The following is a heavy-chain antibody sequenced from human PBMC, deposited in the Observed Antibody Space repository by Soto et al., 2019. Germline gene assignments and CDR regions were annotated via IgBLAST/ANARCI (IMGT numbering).Heavy chain of an antibody. V-gene: IGHV3-11*06. CDR3: ARGYYDSSGYTGFDY. D-gene: IGHD3-22*01. Sequence: ESGGGLVKPGGSLRLSCAASGFTFSDYYMSWIRQAPGKGLEWVSYISSSSSYTNYADSVKGRFTISRDNAKNSLYLQMNSLRAEDTAVYYCARGYYDSSGYTGFDYWGQGTLVTVSS. J-gene: IGHJ4*02. CDR1: GFTFSDYY. CDR2: ISSSSSYT.